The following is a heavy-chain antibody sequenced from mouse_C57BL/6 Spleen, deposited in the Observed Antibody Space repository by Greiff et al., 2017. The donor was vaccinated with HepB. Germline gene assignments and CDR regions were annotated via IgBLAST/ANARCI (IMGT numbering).Heavy chain of an antibody. CDR1: GFTFSDYY. D-gene: IGHD3-1*01. CDR3: ARDSSDAMDY. J-gene: IGHJ4*01. V-gene: IGHV5-16*01. Sequence: EVKLMESEGGLVQPGSSMKLSCTASGFTFSDYYMAWVRQVPEKGLEWVANINYDGSSTYYLDPLKSRFIISRDNAKNILYLQMSSLKSEDTATYYCARDSSDAMDYWGQGTSVTVSS. CDR2: INYDGSST.